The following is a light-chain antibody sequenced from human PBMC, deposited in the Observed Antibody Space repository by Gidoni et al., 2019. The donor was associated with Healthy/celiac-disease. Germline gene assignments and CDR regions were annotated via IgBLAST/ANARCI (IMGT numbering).Light chain of an antibody. CDR1: SPNIAAGYD. CDR3: QSYDSGLSAWV. J-gene: IGLJ3*02. CDR2: GHS. V-gene: IGLV1-40*01. Sequence: QSLPTQPPSVSGAPGQRVTTSCTGSSPNIAAGYDVHSYQPLPGRAPKLLIYGHSNRPSGVPDRFSGSKSGTSACLAITGLRAEDGADYYGQSYDSGLSAWVFGGGTELT.